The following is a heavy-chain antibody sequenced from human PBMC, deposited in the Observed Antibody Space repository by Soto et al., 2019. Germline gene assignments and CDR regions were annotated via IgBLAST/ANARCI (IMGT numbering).Heavy chain of an antibody. CDR2: INAGNGNT. J-gene: IGHJ6*02. V-gene: IGHV1-3*01. Sequence: GASVKVSCKASGYTFTSYAMHWVRQAPGQRLEWMGWINAGNGNTKYSQKFQGRVTITRDTSAGTAYMELSSLRSEDTAVYYCARAESFEDTAMGYGMDVWGQGTTVTVSS. CDR1: GYTFTSYA. CDR3: ARAESFEDTAMGYGMDV. D-gene: IGHD5-18*01.